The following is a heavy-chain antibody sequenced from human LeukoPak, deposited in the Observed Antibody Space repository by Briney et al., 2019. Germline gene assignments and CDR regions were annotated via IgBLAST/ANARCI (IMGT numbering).Heavy chain of an antibody. V-gene: IGHV3-7*01. J-gene: IGHJ4*02. D-gene: IGHD3-22*01. Sequence: GGSLRLSCAASGFTFSSYWMTWVRQAPGKGLQWVANIKHDGSEGFYVDSVKGRFTISRDNAKNSVYLQMKSLRAEDTAVYYCARDQANYFDDSGFSTYWGQGTLVTVSS. CDR1: GFTFSSYW. CDR3: ARDQANYFDDSGFSTY. CDR2: IKHDGSEG.